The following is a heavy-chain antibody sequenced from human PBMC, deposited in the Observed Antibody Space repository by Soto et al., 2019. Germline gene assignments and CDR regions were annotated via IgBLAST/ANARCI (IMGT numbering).Heavy chain of an antibody. Sequence: EVQLVESGGGLVQPGGSLRLSCVGSGFTFSSHWMHWVRQTPGKGPVWVSRIRGDGSSTAYAESVRGRFAISRDNAKNTLYLQMNNLRAEDSAVYFCAREIIAVVGAIRWFDPWGLGTQVTVSS. D-gene: IGHD6-19*01. V-gene: IGHV3-74*01. CDR1: GFTFSSHW. CDR2: IRGDGSST. J-gene: IGHJ5*02. CDR3: AREIIAVVGAIRWFDP.